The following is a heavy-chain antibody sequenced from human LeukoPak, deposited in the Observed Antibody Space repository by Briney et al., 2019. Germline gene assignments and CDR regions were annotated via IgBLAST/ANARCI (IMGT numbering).Heavy chain of an antibody. D-gene: IGHD3-22*01. CDR1: GGSISSSSYY. J-gene: IGHJ4*02. V-gene: IGHV4-39*01. CDR3: ARQYSGSSGYHNY. Sequence: SETLSLTCTVSGGSISSSSYYWGWIRQPPGKGLEWIGSIYYSGSTYYNPSLKSRVTISVDTSKNQFSLKLSSVTAADTAVYYCARQYSGSSGYHNYWGQGTLVTVSS. CDR2: IYYSGST.